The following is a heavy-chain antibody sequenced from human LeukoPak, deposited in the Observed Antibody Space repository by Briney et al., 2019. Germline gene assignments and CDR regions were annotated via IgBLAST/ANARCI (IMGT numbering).Heavy chain of an antibody. CDR1: GGSISGYY. D-gene: IGHD3-22*01. Sequence: SETLSLTCTVSGGSISGYYWSWIRQPPGKGLEWIGFIYYSGTTNYNPSLKSRVNMSLDTSKNQFSLKLSSVTAADTAVYYCVREGRYYYDSSSPGHFDYWGQGTLVTVSS. CDR3: VREGRYYYDSSSPGHFDY. V-gene: IGHV4-59*01. CDR2: IYYSGTT. J-gene: IGHJ4*02.